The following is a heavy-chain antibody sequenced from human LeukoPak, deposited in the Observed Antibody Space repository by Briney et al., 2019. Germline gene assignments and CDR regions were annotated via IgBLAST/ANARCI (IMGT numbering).Heavy chain of an antibody. CDR1: GFSFSNYA. V-gene: IGHV3-23*01. CDR3: AKGLTWYSTSCSD. CDR2: IVGSGGTM. Sequence: GGSLRLSCAASGFSFSNYAMSWVRQAPGKGLEWVSAIVGSGGTMYYAASVKGRFTISRHKFKSTLYLQMNSLRAEDTAVYYCAKGLTWYSTSCSDWGQGTLVTVSS. J-gene: IGHJ4*02. D-gene: IGHD2-2*01.